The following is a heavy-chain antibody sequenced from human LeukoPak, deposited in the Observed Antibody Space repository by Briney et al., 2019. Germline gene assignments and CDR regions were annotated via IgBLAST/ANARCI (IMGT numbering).Heavy chain of an antibody. D-gene: IGHD1-26*01. CDR1: GFTFSSYV. J-gene: IGHJ4*02. V-gene: IGHV3-23*01. CDR2: IGTHSTST. Sequence: QPGGSLRLSCAASGFTFSSYVMTWVRQAPGAGLEWVSAIGTHSTSTDYPDSVKGRFTISRDDSKNTVFLQMTSLRVEDTALYYCIRRVGGTPDYWGLGTLVTVSS. CDR3: IRRVGGTPDY.